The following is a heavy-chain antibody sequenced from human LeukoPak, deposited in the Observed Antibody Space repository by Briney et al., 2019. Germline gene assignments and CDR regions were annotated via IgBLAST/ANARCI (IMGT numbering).Heavy chain of an antibody. CDR2: IYYSGST. CDR3: ARVSSGWAIRYGMDV. V-gene: IGHV4-59*01. J-gene: IGHJ6*02. Sequence: SETLSLTCTVSGGSISSYYWSWIRQPPGKGLEWIGYIYYSGSTNYNPSLKSRVTISVDTSKNQFSLKLSSVTAADTAVYYCARVSSGWAIRYGMDVWGQGTTVTVSS. D-gene: IGHD6-19*01. CDR1: GGSISSYY.